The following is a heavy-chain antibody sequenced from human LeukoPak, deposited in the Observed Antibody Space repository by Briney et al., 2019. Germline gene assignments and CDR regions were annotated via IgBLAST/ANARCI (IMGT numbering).Heavy chain of an antibody. CDR2: IYTSGTT. Sequence: PSETLSLTCTVSGGSISSYYCSWIRQPAGPGLERIGRIYTSGTTNYNPSLKSRVTMSLDTSKNQFSLKLSSVTAADTAVYYCARGSYDSSGYSVIFDYWGQGTLVTVSS. CDR1: GGSISSYY. CDR3: ARGSYDSSGYSVIFDY. J-gene: IGHJ4*02. V-gene: IGHV4-4*07. D-gene: IGHD3-22*01.